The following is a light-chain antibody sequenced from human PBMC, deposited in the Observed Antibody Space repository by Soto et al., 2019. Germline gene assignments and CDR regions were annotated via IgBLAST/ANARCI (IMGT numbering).Light chain of an antibody. Sequence: QPVLPQSPSASASLGASVKLTCTLSSGHSNYAIAWHQQQPEKGPRYLMKLNSDGSHSKGDGIPDRLSGTSSGAERYLTISSPQSEDEADYYCQTWGTGIVVFGGGTKLTVL. J-gene: IGLJ2*01. CDR1: SGHSNYA. V-gene: IGLV4-69*01. CDR2: LNSDGSH. CDR3: QTWGTGIVV.